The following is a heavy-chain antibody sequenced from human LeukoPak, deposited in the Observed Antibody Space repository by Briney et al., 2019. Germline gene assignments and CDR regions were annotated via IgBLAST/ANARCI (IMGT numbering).Heavy chain of an antibody. D-gene: IGHD3-22*01. Sequence: PGGSLRLSCAASGFTFSSHAMHWVRQAPGKGLEWVAVISYDGANKYYADSVKGRFTISRDNSKNTMYLQMNSLRAEDTAMYYCARAPMSYDSSGFGGAFDIWGQGTMVTVSS. J-gene: IGHJ3*02. CDR3: ARAPMSYDSSGFGGAFDI. CDR1: GFTFSSHA. V-gene: IGHV3-30-3*01. CDR2: ISYDGANK.